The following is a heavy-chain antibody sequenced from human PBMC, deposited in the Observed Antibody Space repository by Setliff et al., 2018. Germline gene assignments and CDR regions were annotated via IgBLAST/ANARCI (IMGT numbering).Heavy chain of an antibody. D-gene: IGHD4-4*01. J-gene: IGHJ6*03. CDR1: GASITSGGFY. Sequence: LSLTCSVSGASITSGGFYWTWIRQPAGKGLEWIGNINYSGSTYYNPSLKSRVTMSVDASKNQVSLKMTSVTAEDTAVYYCAKVDTDYIMTRVNTWQYYFYMDVWGRGTTVTVSS. CDR2: INYSGST. V-gene: IGHV4-30-2*03. CDR3: AKVDTDYIMTRVNTWQYYFYMDV.